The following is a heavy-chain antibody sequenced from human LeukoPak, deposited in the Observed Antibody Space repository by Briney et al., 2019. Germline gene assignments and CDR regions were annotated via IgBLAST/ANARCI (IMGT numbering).Heavy chain of an antibody. V-gene: IGHV3-23*01. CDR3: ARDQAFDWYYYYYGMDV. J-gene: IGHJ6*02. CDR2: IGTSDNAT. D-gene: IGHD3-9*01. Sequence: GGSLRLSCAASGFTFRNYALSWVGQAPGKGLEWVSSIGTSDNATYYADSVKGRFTISRDNSKNTLYLQMNSLRAEDTAVYYCARDQAFDWYYYYYGMDVWGLGTTVSVSS. CDR1: GFTFRNYA.